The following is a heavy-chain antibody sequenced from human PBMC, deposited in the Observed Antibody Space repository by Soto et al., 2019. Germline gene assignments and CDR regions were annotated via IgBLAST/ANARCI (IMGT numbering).Heavy chain of an antibody. V-gene: IGHV3-30*03. CDR1: GFTFSSYG. Sequence: GGSLRLSCAASGFTFSSYGMHWVRQAPGKGLEWVAVISYDGSNKYYADSVKGRFTISRDNSKNTLYLQMNSLRAEDTAVYYCAGEGHGGDHAFAYWGQGTLVTVSS. D-gene: IGHD2-21*02. J-gene: IGHJ4*02. CDR3: AGEGHGGDHAFAY. CDR2: ISYDGSNK.